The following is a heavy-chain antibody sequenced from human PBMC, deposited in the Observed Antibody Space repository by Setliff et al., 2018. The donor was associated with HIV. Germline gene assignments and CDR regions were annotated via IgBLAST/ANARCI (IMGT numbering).Heavy chain of an antibody. D-gene: IGHD6-6*01. V-gene: IGHV4-4*08. J-gene: IGHJ5*02. CDR1: GGSISSYY. CDR2: IYTSGIT. CDR3: ARAKETRQARPTNCFDP. Sequence: SETLSLTCTVSGGSISSYYWSWIRLPPGKGLEWIGYIYTSGITNYNPALKSRVTMSVDTSKNQFSLKLSSVTAADTAVYYCARAKETRQARPTNCFDPWGQGTLVTVS.